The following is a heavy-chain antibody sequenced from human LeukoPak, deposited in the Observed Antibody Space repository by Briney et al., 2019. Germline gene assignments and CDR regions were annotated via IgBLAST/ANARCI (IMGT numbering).Heavy chain of an antibody. CDR3: ARGGRGYFQH. CDR2: IRYDGSNR. J-gene: IGHJ1*01. CDR1: GFTFSSYG. Sequence: GGSLRLSCAASGFTFSSYGMHWVRQAPGKGLEWVAFIRYDGSNRYYADSVKGRFTISRDNSKNTLYLQMNSLRAEDTAVYYCARGGRGYFQHWGQGTLVTVSS. V-gene: IGHV3-30*02. D-gene: IGHD2-15*01.